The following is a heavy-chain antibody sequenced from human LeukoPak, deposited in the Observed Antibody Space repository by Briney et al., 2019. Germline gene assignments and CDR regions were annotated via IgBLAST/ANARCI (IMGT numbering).Heavy chain of an antibody. Sequence: SETLSLTCTVSGGSISSYYWSWIRQPPGKGLDRIGYIYYSGSTNYNPSLKSRVTIPVDTSKNQFSLKLSSVTAADTAVYYCATSSTSLGAFDIWGQGTMVTVSS. J-gene: IGHJ3*02. CDR1: GGSISSYY. V-gene: IGHV4-59*01. D-gene: IGHD2-2*01. CDR2: IYYSGST. CDR3: ATSSTSLGAFDI.